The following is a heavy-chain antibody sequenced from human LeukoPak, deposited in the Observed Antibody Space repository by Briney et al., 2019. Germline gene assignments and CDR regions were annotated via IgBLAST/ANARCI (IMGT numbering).Heavy chain of an antibody. CDR2: IYPSAGNA. CDR1: GYTFINYY. J-gene: IGHJ4*02. V-gene: IGHV1-46*01. CDR3: AGEGPSTYYFDE. Sequence: ASVKVSCKASGYTFINYYMHWVRQAPGQGLEWMGIIYPSAGNANYAQRFQGRVSMTRDTSTSTVYMELTSLRSEDTAVYYCAGEGPSTYYFDEWGQGTLVTVSA.